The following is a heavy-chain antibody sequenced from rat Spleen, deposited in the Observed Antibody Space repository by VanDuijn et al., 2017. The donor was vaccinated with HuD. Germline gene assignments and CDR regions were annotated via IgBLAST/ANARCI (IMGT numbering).Heavy chain of an antibody. V-gene: IGHV2-1*01. J-gene: IGHJ2*01. Sequence: QVQLKESGPGLVQPSQTLSLTCTVSGFSLTSNSVHWVRQSPGKGLEWMGGIWGDGVTYYNSALKSRLSISRDTSKNQVFLKMNSLQSEDTTTYYCARGGTYRGFDYWGQGVMVTVSS. CDR2: IWGDGVT. D-gene: IGHD1-2*01. CDR3: ARGGTYRGFDY. CDR1: GFSLTSNS.